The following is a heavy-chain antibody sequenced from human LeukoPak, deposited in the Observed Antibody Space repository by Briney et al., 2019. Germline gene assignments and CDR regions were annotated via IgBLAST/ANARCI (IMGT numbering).Heavy chain of an antibody. CDR3: ARGYYYDSSGYYPAFDL. J-gene: IGHJ3*01. CDR2: IYYSGST. Sequence: SETLSLTCTVSGGSISSYYWSWLRQPPGKGLEWIGYIYYSGSTNYNPSLKSRVTISVDTSKNQFSLKLSSVTAADTAVYYCARGYYYDSSGYYPAFDLWGQGTMVTVSS. D-gene: IGHD3-22*01. V-gene: IGHV4-59*01. CDR1: GGSISSYY.